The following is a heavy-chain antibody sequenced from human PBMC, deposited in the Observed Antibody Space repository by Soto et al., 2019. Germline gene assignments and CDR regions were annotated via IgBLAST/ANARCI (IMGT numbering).Heavy chain of an antibody. Sequence: QVQLVQSGAEVKKPGSSVKVSCKASGYTFISYGISWVRQAPGQGLEWMGWISAYNDYTNYAQKLKGRDTMTTATSTRIAYLDLRGLSSDDTAVYSCPREGYYLGSGGYSPPRYYGMDVWGQGTTVTVSS. V-gene: IGHV1-18*01. CDR1: GYTFISYG. J-gene: IGHJ6*02. D-gene: IGHD3-10*01. CDR2: ISAYNDYT. CDR3: PREGYYLGSGGYSPPRYYGMDV.